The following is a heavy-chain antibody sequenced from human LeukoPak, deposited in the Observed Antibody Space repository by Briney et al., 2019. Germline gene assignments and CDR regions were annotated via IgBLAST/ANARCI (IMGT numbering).Heavy chain of an antibody. CDR3: ARVLGEIAFRTFDY. Sequence: ASVKVSCKASGYTFTRHYMHWVRQAPGQGLEWMGIINPSGGSTIYAQKFQGRVTMTRDTSTSTVYMELSSLRSEDTAVYYCARVLGEIAFRTFDYWGQGTLVTVSS. D-gene: IGHD3-10*02. CDR1: GYTFTRHY. CDR2: INPSGGST. V-gene: IGHV1-46*01. J-gene: IGHJ4*02.